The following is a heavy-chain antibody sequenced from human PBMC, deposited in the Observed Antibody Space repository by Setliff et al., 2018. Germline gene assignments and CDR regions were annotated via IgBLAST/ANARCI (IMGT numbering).Heavy chain of an antibody. Sequence: SETLSLTCTVSGGSISSHYWSWIRQPPGKGLEWIGSIYYSGGTNYNPSLKSRVTISVDTSKNQFSLKLSSVTAADTAVYYCARDYYYDSSGPGHWFDPWGQGTLVTVSS. D-gene: IGHD3-22*01. V-gene: IGHV4-59*11. CDR2: IYYSGGT. J-gene: IGHJ5*02. CDR1: GGSISSHY. CDR3: ARDYYYDSSGPGHWFDP.